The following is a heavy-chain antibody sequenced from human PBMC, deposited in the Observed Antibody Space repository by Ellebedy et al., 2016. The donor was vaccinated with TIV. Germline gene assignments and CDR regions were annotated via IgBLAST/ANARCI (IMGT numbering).Heavy chain of an antibody. CDR3: ARGEVGSPAPVDY. CDR1: GFTFKNFA. V-gene: IGHV3-23*01. Sequence: GGSLRLSXVASGFTFKNFAVSWVRQAPGKGLEWVSTISGNGLYTSLADSVKGRFTISRDNAKNSLFLQMNSLRAEDTALYYCARGEVGSPAPVDYWGQGTLVTVSS. J-gene: IGHJ4*02. D-gene: IGHD3-10*01. CDR2: ISGNGLYT.